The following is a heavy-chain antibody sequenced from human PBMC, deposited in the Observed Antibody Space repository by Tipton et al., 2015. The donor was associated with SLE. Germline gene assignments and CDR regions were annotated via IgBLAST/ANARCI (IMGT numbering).Heavy chain of an antibody. D-gene: IGHD5-18*01. CDR1: GGSISSSSYY. J-gene: IGHJ4*02. CDR3: ARGTAMGH. Sequence: TLSLTCTVSGGSISSSSYYWGWIRQHPGKGLEWIGYIYYSGSTYYNPSLKSRVTISVDTSKNQFSLKLSSVTAADTAVYYCARGTAMGHWGQGTLVTASS. CDR2: IYYSGST. V-gene: IGHV4-31*03.